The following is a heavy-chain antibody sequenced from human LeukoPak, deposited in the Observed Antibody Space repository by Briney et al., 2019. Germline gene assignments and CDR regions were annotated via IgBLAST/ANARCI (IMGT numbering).Heavy chain of an antibody. CDR1: GFTFSSYW. D-gene: IGHD5-12*01. Sequence: GGSLRLSCAASGFTFSSYWMSWVRQAPEKGLEWVAKIKPDGSEIYHVDSVQGRFTISRDNAKNSLYLQMNSLRDEDTAVYYCAKEGGGLSGYDWFDDGGQGTLVTVPS. V-gene: IGHV3-7*01. J-gene: IGHJ4*02. CDR2: IKPDGSEI. CDR3: AKEGGGLSGYDWFDD.